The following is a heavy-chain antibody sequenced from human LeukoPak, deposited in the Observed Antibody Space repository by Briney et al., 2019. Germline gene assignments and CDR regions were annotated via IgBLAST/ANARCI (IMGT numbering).Heavy chain of an antibody. Sequence: GGSLRLSCAASGFTFSSYSMNWVRQAPGKGLEWVSYISSSSSYIYYADSVKGRFTISRDNAKNSLYLQMNSLRAEDTALYYCAKVRGSKVPSYYYGMDVWGQGTTVTVSS. CDR2: ISSSSSYI. J-gene: IGHJ6*02. V-gene: IGHV3-21*05. D-gene: IGHD1-26*01. CDR3: AKVRGSKVPSYYYGMDV. CDR1: GFTFSSYS.